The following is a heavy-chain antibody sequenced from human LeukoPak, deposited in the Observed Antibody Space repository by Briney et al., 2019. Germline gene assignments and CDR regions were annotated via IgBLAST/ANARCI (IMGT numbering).Heavy chain of an antibody. CDR2: IEQDGGEK. Sequence: PGGSLRLSCAASGSTFSNYWMSWVRQAPGKGLEWVANIEQDGGEKNYVDSVKGRFTISRDNARNSLYLQMNSLRAEDTAVYYCARDRGYSTFDYWGQGTLVTVSS. CDR3: ARDRGYSTFDY. J-gene: IGHJ4*02. D-gene: IGHD4-23*01. V-gene: IGHV3-7*01. CDR1: GSTFSNYW.